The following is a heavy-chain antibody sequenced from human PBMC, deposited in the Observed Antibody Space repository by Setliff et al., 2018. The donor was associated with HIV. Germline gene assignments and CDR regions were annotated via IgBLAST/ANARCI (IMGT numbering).Heavy chain of an antibody. Sequence: ASVKVSCKASGYTFTRYFMHCVRQAPGQGLEWLGMINPSGGSTWYAQKFQGRVSMTGDTSTNTLYMELSNLRSEDTAVYYCASHLKLAATGTFDYWGQGTLVTVSS. CDR3: ASHLKLAATGTFDY. D-gene: IGHD6-13*01. J-gene: IGHJ4*02. CDR2: INPSGGST. CDR1: GYTFTRYF. V-gene: IGHV1-46*01.